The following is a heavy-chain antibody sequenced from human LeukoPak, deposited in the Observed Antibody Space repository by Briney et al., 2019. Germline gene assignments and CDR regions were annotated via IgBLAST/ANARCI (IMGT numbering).Heavy chain of an antibody. Sequence: SAKVSCKASGGTLSSYAISWVREAPGQGLEWMGGIIPIFGTANYAQTFQGRVTITTDESTSTASMELSCLRSEDTAVYYCSGGYCSSTSCLPFDYWGQGTLVTVSS. CDR3: SGGYCSSTSCLPFDY. J-gene: IGHJ4*02. D-gene: IGHD2-2*01. V-gene: IGHV1-69*05. CDR1: GGTLSSYA. CDR2: IIPIFGTA.